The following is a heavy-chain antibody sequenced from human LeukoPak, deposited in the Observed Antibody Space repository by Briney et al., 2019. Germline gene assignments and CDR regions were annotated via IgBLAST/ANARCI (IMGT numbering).Heavy chain of an antibody. CDR3: ARDAKYQLPTY. J-gene: IGHJ4*02. CDR1: GASISSGSYC. V-gene: IGHV4-61*09. Sequence: PSETLSLTCTVSGASISSGSYCWSWIRQPAGKGLEWIGHIYTSGNANYNPSLKSRVTISVDTSKNQFSLKLSSVTAADTAVYYCARDAKYQLPTYWGQGTLVSVSS. D-gene: IGHD2-2*01. CDR2: IYTSGNA.